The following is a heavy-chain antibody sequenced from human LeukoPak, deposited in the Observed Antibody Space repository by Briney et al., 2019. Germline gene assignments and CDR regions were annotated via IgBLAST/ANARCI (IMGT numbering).Heavy chain of an antibody. CDR2: INHRGST. D-gene: IGHD3-3*01. J-gene: IGHJ6*04. Sequence: SETLSLTCALSRGSSTGDYWSWRREPPGKGLGWSGEINHRGSTNYNPSHKSRVTISVDTYKTQFSLKLSSVTAADTAVYYCERVSPVLRSFEWLPADVWGKGTTVTVSS. CDR3: ERVSPVLRSFEWLPADV. V-gene: IGHV4-34*01. CDR1: RGSSTGDY.